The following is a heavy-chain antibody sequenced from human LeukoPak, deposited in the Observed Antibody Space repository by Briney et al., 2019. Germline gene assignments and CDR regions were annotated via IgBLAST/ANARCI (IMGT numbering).Heavy chain of an antibody. D-gene: IGHD5-18*01. Sequence: PGGSLRLSCAASGFTVSSNYMSWVRQPPGKGLEWVSVIGRCSSTYYASSVKGRFTISSDNSKNTLYLQINRLRAEDTAVYYCARDGPGSYGPFWGQGTLVTVSS. CDR1: GFTVSSNY. CDR3: ARDGPGSYGPF. V-gene: IGHV3-66*03. J-gene: IGHJ4*02. CDR2: IGRCSST.